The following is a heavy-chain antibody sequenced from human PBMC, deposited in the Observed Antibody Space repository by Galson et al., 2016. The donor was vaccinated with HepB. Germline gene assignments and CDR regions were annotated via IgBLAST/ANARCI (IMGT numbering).Heavy chain of an antibody. J-gene: IGHJ4*02. Sequence: SLRLSCAASGFSFSSSGMSWVRQTPGRGLEWLSGITGRGDTTHYADSVRGRFTISRDNSKNTLYLYMNSLRAGDPAVYYCGKHGGFDYWGQGALVTLSP. CDR1: GFSFSSSG. V-gene: IGHV3-23*01. D-gene: IGHD3-16*01. CDR2: ITGRGDTT. CDR3: GKHGGFDY.